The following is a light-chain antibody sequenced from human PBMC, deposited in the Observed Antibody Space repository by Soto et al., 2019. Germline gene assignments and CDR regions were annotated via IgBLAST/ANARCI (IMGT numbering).Light chain of an antibody. CDR1: SFNIGKNA. Sequence: QSVLSQPPSVSDAPRQRVTISCSGTSFNIGKNAVTWYQYLPGKSPRLLISSDDLRPSGVSDRFSGSKSGTSASLAITGLQFEDEGDYYCAVWDDSLNAVVFGGGTKLTVL. J-gene: IGLJ3*02. CDR2: SDD. CDR3: AVWDDSLNAVV. V-gene: IGLV1-36*01.